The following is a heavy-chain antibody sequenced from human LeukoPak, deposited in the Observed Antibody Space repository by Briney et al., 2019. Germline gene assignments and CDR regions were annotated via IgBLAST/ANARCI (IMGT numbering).Heavy chain of an antibody. CDR2: MNPNSGNT. V-gene: IGHV1-8*03. CDR1: GYTFTSYD. J-gene: IGHJ3*02. CDR3: ARDILMDAFDI. Sequence: GASVKVSCKASGYTFTSYDINWVRQATGQGLEWMGWMNPNSGNTGYAQKFQGRVTITRNTSISTAYMELSSLRSEDTAVYYRARDILMDAFDIWGQGTMVTVSS. D-gene: IGHD2-8*01.